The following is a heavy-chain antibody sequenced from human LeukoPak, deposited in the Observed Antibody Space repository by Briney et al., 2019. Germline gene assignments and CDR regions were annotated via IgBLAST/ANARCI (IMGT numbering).Heavy chain of an antibody. V-gene: IGHV3-66*01. CDR3: ARDEYVSDAFDI. Sequence: GGSLRLSCAASGFTVSTNYMSWVRQAPGKGLEWVSVIYSGGSTNYADYVKGRFTISRDNSKNTLYLQMNSLRAEDTAVYYCARDEYVSDAFDIWGQGTMVTVSS. J-gene: IGHJ3*02. CDR2: IYSGGST. D-gene: IGHD3-16*01. CDR1: GFTVSTNY.